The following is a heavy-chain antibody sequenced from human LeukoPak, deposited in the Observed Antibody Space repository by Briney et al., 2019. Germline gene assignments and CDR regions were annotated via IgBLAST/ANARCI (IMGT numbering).Heavy chain of an antibody. J-gene: IGHJ6*03. V-gene: IGHV1-69*01. CDR3: ARSVSGSYSDYYYYMDV. CDR2: IFPIFGTA. CDR1: GGTFSSHA. D-gene: IGHD1-26*01. Sequence: SGKVSCKASGGTFSSHAISWVRQGPGQGLEWMGGIFPIFGTANYAQKFQGRVTITADESTSTAYMELSSLRSEDTAVYYCARSVSGSYSDYYYYMDVWGKGTTVTVS.